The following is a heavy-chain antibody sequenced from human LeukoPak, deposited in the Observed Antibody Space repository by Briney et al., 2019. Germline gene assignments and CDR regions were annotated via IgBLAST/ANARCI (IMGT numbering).Heavy chain of an antibody. CDR3: ARDFSGIAVAGHPGNQNWFDP. D-gene: IGHD6-19*01. J-gene: IGHJ5*02. CDR2: IKQDGSEK. V-gene: IGHV3-7*01. CDR1: GFTFSSYW. Sequence: GGSLRLSCAASGFTFSSYWMSWVRQAPGKGLEWVANIKQDGSEKYYVDSVKGRFTTSRDNAKNSLYLQMNSLRAEDTAVYYCARDFSGIAVAGHPGNQNWFDPWGQGTLVTVSS.